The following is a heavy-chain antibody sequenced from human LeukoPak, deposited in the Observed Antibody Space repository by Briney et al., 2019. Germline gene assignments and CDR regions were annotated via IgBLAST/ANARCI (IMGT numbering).Heavy chain of an antibody. CDR2: INHSGST. Sequence: SETLSLTCTVSGGSISSSSYYWSWIRQPPGKGLEWIGEINHSGSTNYNPSLKSRVTISVDTSKNQFSLKLSSVTAADTAVYYCARGRGEGFGELPHDYWGQGTLVTVSS. J-gene: IGHJ4*02. D-gene: IGHD3-10*01. CDR3: ARGRGEGFGELPHDY. CDR1: GGSISSSSYY. V-gene: IGHV4-39*07.